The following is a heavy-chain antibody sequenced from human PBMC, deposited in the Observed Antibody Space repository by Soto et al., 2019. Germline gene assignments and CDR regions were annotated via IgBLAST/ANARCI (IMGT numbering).Heavy chain of an antibody. CDR2: ISYDGNNK. CDR1: GFTYSTYT. CDR3: ARDRRAYDSSAYYFDY. J-gene: IGHJ4*02. Sequence: PGGSLRLSCAASGFTYSTYTMHWVRQAPGKGLEWVAVISYDGNNKFYADSVKGRFTISRDNSKNTLYLQMNSLRAEDTAVYCCARDRRAYDSSAYYFDYWGQGTLVTGS. D-gene: IGHD3-22*01. V-gene: IGHV3-30*14.